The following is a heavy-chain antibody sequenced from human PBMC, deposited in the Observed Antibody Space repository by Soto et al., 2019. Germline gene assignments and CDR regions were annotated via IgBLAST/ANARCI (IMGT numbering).Heavy chain of an antibody. V-gene: IGHV4-59*01. J-gene: IGHJ4*02. CDR1: GASIGRFY. CDR2: IFYGGIT. D-gene: IGHD6-19*01. Sequence: SETLSLTCTVSGASIGRFYWSWIRQAPGRGLEWIGYIFYGGITDYNPSLKSRVTISVDTPNNQFSLTLRSVTAADTAVYYRATSPQYSRGWNGGFDSWGQGILVTVSS. CDR3: ATSPQYSRGWNGGFDS.